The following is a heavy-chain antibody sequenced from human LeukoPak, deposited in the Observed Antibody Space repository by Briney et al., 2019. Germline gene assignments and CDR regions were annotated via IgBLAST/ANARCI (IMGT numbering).Heavy chain of an antibody. D-gene: IGHD5-12*01. V-gene: IGHV3-21*01. CDR1: GFTFSSYS. CDR2: ISRSSSHI. J-gene: IGHJ5*02. CDR3: ARDPLVLNLSGQKGEFDP. Sequence: GGSLRLSCAASGFTFSSYSMNWFRQAAGKGLESVSPISRSSSHIYYADAVKVRFTISRDNAKNSLYLQMNSLRDAATAVYYCARDPLVLNLSGQKGEFDPWGQGTLVTVSS.